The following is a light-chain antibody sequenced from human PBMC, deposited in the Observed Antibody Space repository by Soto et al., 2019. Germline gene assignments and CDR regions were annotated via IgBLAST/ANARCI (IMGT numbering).Light chain of an antibody. CDR1: QSVNTR. V-gene: IGKV3D-15*01. Sequence: EIVMTQSPATLSVSPGGGATLTCRASQSVNTRLAWYQQRRGQPPRLLINEASTRATGIPGRFSGSGSGTRFTLTISSLQSEDFATYFCQQYFDWPWTFGQGTKVEI. CDR2: EAS. J-gene: IGKJ1*01. CDR3: QQYFDWPWT.